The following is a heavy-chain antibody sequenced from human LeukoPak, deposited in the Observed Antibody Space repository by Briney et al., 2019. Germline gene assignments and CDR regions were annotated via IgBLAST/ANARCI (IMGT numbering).Heavy chain of an antibody. CDR2: INHSGST. D-gene: IGHD2-15*01. J-gene: IGHJ4*02. V-gene: IGHV4-34*01. CDR1: GFTFSSYS. Sequence: GSLRLSCAASGFTFSSYSMNWVRQAPGTGLEWIGEINHSGSTNYNPSLKSRVTISVDTSKNQFSLKLSSVTAADTAVYYCARLLPCSGGSCYSGVDYWGQGTLVTVSS. CDR3: ARLLPCSGGSCYSGVDY.